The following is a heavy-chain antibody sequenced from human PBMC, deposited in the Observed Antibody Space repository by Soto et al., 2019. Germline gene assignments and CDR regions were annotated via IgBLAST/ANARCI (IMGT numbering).Heavy chain of an antibody. CDR1: GGSISSSSSY. Sequence: TSETLSLTCTVSGGSISSSSSYWGCIRQPPGKGLEWVGYIYYRGSTNYNPSLKSRVTISVDTSKNQFSLKLSSVTAADTAVYYCARVYHPGWYSYYFDYWGQGTLVTVSS. D-gene: IGHD6-19*01. J-gene: IGHJ4*02. CDR2: IYYRGST. V-gene: IGHV4-61*05. CDR3: ARVYHPGWYSYYFDY.